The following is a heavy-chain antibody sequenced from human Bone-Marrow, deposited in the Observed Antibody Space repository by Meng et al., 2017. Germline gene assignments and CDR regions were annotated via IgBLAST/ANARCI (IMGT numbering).Heavy chain of an antibody. CDR3: ARDTYYDILTGPPIDY. V-gene: IGHV3-21*01. CDR2: ISSSSSYI. CDR1: GFTFSSYS. J-gene: IGHJ4*02. D-gene: IGHD3-9*01. Sequence: GESLKISCAASGFTFSSYSMNWVRQAPGKGLEWVSSISSSSSYIYYADSVKGRFTISRDHAKNSLYLQMNSLRAEDTAVYYCARDTYYDILTGPPIDYWGQGTLVTVSS.